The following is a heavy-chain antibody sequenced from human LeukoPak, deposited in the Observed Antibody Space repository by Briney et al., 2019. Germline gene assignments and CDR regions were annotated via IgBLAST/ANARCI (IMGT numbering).Heavy chain of an antibody. CDR2: IYYSGST. CDR1: GDSISSTIYY. D-gene: IGHD3-10*01. J-gene: IGHJ4*02. V-gene: IGHV4-39*01. Sequence: PSETLSLTCTVSGDSISSTIYYWGLIRQPPGEGLEWIGSIYYSGSTYYNPSLKSRVTMSINTSKNQFSVKLNSVAAADTAVYFCARLSDNMVRGVIDVWGQGTLVTVSS. CDR3: ARLSDNMVRGVIDV.